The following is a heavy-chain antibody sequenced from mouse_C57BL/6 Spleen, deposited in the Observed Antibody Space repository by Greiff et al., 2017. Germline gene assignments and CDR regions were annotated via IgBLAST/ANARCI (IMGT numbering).Heavy chain of an antibody. V-gene: IGHV1-80*01. D-gene: IGHD2-4*01. CDR2: IYPGDGDT. J-gene: IGHJ3*01. Sequence: QVQLQQSGAELVKPGASVKISCKASGYAFSSYWMNWVKQRPGMGLEWIGQIYPGDGDTNYNGKFKGKATLTADKSSSTAYMQLSSLTSEDSAVYFCAVIYYDYDGFSYWGQGTLVTVSA. CDR1: GYAFSSYW. CDR3: AVIYYDYDGFSY.